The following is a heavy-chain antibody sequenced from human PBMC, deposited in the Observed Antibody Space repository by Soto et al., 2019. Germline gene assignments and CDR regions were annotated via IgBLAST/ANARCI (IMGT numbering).Heavy chain of an antibody. Sequence: QVQLQESGPGLLKPSGTLSLICAVSGGSISSPNWWSWVRQSPGKGLEWIGEIYHSGTTNYNPSLKSRVTISLEKSKNQFSLKVTSVTAADTAVYYCANEVVVVPGAIRGSGLDVWGPGTTVTVSS. J-gene: IGHJ6*02. D-gene: IGHD2-2*02. V-gene: IGHV4-4*02. CDR3: ANEVVVVPGAIRGSGLDV. CDR2: IYHSGTT. CDR1: GGSISSPNW.